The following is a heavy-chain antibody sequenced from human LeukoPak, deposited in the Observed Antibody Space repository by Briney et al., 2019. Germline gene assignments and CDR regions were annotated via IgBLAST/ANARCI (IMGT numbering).Heavy chain of an antibody. V-gene: IGHV3-23*01. CDR3: AKDTSIGKYCTNGVCSPFDY. CDR1: GFTFSSYA. CDR2: ISDSGDYT. Sequence: GGSLRLSCAGSGFTFSSYAMSGVGQAPGQGLEGVSVISDSGDYTSYADSVRGRFTISRDNSRNTLYLQMISLRPEDTAVYYCAKDTSIGKYCTNGVCSPFDYWGQGTLVTVSS. J-gene: IGHJ4*02. D-gene: IGHD2-8*01.